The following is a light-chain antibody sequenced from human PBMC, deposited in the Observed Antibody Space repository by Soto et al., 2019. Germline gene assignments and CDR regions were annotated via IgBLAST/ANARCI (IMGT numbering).Light chain of an antibody. CDR2: DAS. Sequence: IQMPQPPATLSASVGDRVIITCRASQSVRSWLAWYQQQPGTAPKLLIFDASRLESGVPSRFSGSASGTEFTLTISSLQPDDFATYYCQQYDDYPLTFGGGTKVEIK. CDR3: QQYDDYPLT. J-gene: IGKJ4*01. CDR1: QSVRSW. V-gene: IGKV1-5*01.